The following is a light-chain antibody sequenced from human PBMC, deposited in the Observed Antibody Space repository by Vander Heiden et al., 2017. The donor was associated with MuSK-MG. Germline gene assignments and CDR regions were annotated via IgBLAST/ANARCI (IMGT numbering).Light chain of an antibody. CDR3: QAWDSSTGV. V-gene: IGLV3-1*01. CDR2: QDS. Sequence: SYELTQPPSVSGSPGQTASITCSGDKLGDKYACWYQQKPAQSPVRVIYQDSKRPSGIPERFSGSNSGTTATLTISGTQAMDEAYYYCQAWDSSTGVFGGGTKLTVL. J-gene: IGLJ2*01. CDR1: KLGDKY.